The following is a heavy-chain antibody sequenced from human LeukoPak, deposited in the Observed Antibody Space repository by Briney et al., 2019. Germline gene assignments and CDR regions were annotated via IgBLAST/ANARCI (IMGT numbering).Heavy chain of an antibody. D-gene: IGHD3-3*01. Sequence: PGGSLRLSCAASGFTFSDYYMSWIRQAPGKGLEWVSSISSSSSYIYYADSVKGRFTISRDNAKNSLYLQMNSLRAEDTAVYYCARDRVLHYDFWSGYPTGDYYMDVWGKGTTVTVSS. CDR1: GFTFSDYY. V-gene: IGHV3-11*06. CDR3: ARDRVLHYDFWSGYPTGDYYMDV. J-gene: IGHJ6*03. CDR2: ISSSSSYI.